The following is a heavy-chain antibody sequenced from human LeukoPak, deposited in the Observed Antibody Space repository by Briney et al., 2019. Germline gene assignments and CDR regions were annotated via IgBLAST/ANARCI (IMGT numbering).Heavy chain of an antibody. CDR3: ARQHYYNNIGFDP. CDR1: GYSFSNYW. V-gene: IGHV5-51*01. J-gene: IGHJ5*02. CDR2: IYPDDSDT. Sequence: GESLNISCKASGYSFSNYWIGGLRPLRGKGLEWMGIIYPDDSDTRYSPSFQGQVSLSADTSTSTAYLQWGSLKASDSVICYCARQHYYNNIGFDPWGEGTLVTVSS. D-gene: IGHD3-10*01.